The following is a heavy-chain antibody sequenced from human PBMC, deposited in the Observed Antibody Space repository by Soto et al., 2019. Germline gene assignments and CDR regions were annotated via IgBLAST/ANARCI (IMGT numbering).Heavy chain of an antibody. CDR2: INHSGST. J-gene: IGHJ4*02. Sequence: QVQLQQWGAGLLKPSETLSLTCAVYGGSFSGYYWSWIRQPPGKGLEWMGEINHSGSTNYNPSLKSRVTISVDTSKNQFSLKLSSVTAADTAVYYCARFLGYCSGGSCYDLYYFDYWGQGTLVTVSS. D-gene: IGHD2-15*01. CDR3: ARFLGYCSGGSCYDLYYFDY. CDR1: GGSFSGYY. V-gene: IGHV4-34*01.